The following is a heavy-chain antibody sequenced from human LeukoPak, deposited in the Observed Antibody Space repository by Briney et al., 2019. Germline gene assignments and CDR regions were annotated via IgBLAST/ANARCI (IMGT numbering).Heavy chain of an antibody. CDR3: ARYGSGIRDAFDI. Sequence: SETLSLTCTVSGGSISSSSYYWGWIRQPPGKGLEWIGSIYYSGSTYYNPSLKSRVTISVDTSKNQFSLKLSPVTAADTAVYYCARYGSGIRDAFDIWGQGTMVTVSS. CDR1: GGSISSSSYY. V-gene: IGHV4-39*01. CDR2: IYYSGST. J-gene: IGHJ3*02. D-gene: IGHD3-10*01.